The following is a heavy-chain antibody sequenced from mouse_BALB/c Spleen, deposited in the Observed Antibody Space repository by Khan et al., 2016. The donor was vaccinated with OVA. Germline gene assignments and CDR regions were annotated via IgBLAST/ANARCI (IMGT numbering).Heavy chain of an antibody. D-gene: IGHD2-14*01. V-gene: IGHV1-4*01. CDR2: INPSSGYT. CDR1: GYTFTSYT. Sequence: QVQLKESGAELARPGASVKMSCKASGYTFTSYTIHWIKQRPGQGLEWIGYINPSSGYTNYNQKFKDKATLTADTSSTTAYMQLSSLTSDDSAVYYCARDGAYYRNDGGFAYWGQGTLVTVSA. J-gene: IGHJ3*01. CDR3: ARDGAYYRNDGGFAY.